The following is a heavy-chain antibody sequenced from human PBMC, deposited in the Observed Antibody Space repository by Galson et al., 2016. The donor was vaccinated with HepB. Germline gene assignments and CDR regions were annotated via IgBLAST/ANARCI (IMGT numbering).Heavy chain of an antibody. CDR2: IYFSGRS. CDR1: GDSISNGLYY. Sequence: ETLSLTCSVSGDSISNGLYYWGWIRQTPGKALEWLGNIYFSGRSYYNPSLESRLTLSIDTSKNQFSLRLTSVTAADSAVYFCARVNAVASRLDSWGQGRPVTVSS. CDR3: ARVNAVASRLDS. J-gene: IGHJ4*02. V-gene: IGHV4-39*07. D-gene: IGHD2-2*01.